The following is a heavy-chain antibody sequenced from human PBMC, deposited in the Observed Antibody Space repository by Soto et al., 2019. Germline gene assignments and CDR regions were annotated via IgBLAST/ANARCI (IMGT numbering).Heavy chain of an antibody. V-gene: IGHV3-15*01. Sequence: PWGSLRLSCAASGSTFSDAWMSWVRQAPGKGLDWVGRIKIKSDGGTTEYAAPVRGRFTISRDDSKNTLYPQMNSLKTEDTAVYYCTTDLWRIAVVVGSTGYSKRWGQGTPVIVSS. CDR1: GSTFSDAW. J-gene: IGHJ4*02. CDR2: IKIKSDGGTT. D-gene: IGHD2-15*01. CDR3: TTDLWRIAVVVGSTGYSKR.